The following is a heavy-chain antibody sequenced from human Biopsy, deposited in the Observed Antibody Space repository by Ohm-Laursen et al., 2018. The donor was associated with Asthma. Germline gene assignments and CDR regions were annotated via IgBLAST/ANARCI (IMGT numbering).Heavy chain of an antibody. J-gene: IGHJ6*02. CDR2: INAGNGNT. D-gene: IGHD5-12*01. V-gene: IGHV1-3*01. CDR1: GYTFISYA. CDR3: AQNPHNSYVASLRTKINYYYYGMDV. Sequence: ASVKVSCNASGYTFISYAIHWVRQAPGQRLEWMGWINAGNGNTKYSQKFQGRVTITTDTSASTAYMELSSLRSEDTAVYYCAQNPHNSYVASLRTKINYYYYGMDVWGQGTPVTVSS.